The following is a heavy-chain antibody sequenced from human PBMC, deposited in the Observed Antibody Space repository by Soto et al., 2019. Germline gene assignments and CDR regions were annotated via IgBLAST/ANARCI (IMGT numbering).Heavy chain of an antibody. CDR2: ISYDGSNK. J-gene: IGHJ5*02. V-gene: IGHV3-30-3*01. CDR3: ARDRVDSGYDEDWFDP. CDR1: GFTFSMYW. Sequence: GGSLRLSCVVSGFTFSMYWIHWVRQAPGKGLEWVAVISYDGSNKYYADSVKGRFTISRDNSKNTLYLQMNSLRAEDTAVYYCARDRVDSGYDEDWFDPWGQGTLVTVSS. D-gene: IGHD5-12*01.